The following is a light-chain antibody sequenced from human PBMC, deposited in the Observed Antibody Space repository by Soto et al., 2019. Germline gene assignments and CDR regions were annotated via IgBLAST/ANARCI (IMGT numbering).Light chain of an antibody. CDR3: AARDDSLSGHWV. CDR1: SSNIGSEY. V-gene: IGLV1-47*01. CDR2: RNN. J-gene: IGLJ3*02. Sequence: QSVLTQPPSASGTPGQRVTISCSGSSSNIGSEYVVWYQHLPGTAPKLLIYRNNQRPSGVPDRFAGSKSGTSASLAISGLRSEDEADYYGAARDDSLSGHWVFGGGTQLTVL.